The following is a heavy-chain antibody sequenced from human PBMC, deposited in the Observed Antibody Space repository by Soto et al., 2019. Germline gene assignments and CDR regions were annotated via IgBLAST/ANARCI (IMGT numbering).Heavy chain of an antibody. CDR2: VYPGDSDR. J-gene: IGHJ4*02. D-gene: IGHD6-25*01. V-gene: IGHV5-51*01. CDR3: ARGGNQLEY. CDR1: GYTFTSYW. Sequence: GGSLRLSCKGSGYTFTSYWIAWVRQLPGKGLEWLGSVYPGDSDRRDNPTFQGHVTMSVDKSSNTVYLQWSSLNASDTAMYYCARGGNQLEYWGQGVMVTVYS.